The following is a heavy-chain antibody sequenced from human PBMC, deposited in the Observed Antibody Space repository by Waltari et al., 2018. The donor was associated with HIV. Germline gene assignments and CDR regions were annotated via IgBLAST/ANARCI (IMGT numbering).Heavy chain of an antibody. CDR1: GFTFSSHW. J-gene: IGHJ2*01. CDR3: ARGGHRYFDL. V-gene: IGHV3-7*01. D-gene: IGHD2-21*01. CDR2: INQDGTQK. Sequence: EAQLVESGGGLVQPGGSLRVSCAASGFTFSSHWMSWIRQAPGKGPEWVANINQDGTQKFYVDSVKGRFTIARDNAKNSLYLQMNGLRAEDTAIYSCARGGHRYFDLWGRGTLVTASS.